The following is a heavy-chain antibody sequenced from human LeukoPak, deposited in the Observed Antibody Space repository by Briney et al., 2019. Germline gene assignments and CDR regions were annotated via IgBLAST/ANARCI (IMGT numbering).Heavy chain of an antibody. Sequence: GGSLRLSCAASGFTFSSYAMHWVRQAPGKGLEWVAVISYDGSNKYYADSVKGRFTISRDNSKNTLYLQMNSLRAEDTAVYYCAKDPVDTVDYYFDYWGQGTLVTVSS. D-gene: IGHD5-18*01. CDR1: GFTFSSYA. V-gene: IGHV3-30-3*01. CDR2: ISYDGSNK. CDR3: AKDPVDTVDYYFDY. J-gene: IGHJ4*02.